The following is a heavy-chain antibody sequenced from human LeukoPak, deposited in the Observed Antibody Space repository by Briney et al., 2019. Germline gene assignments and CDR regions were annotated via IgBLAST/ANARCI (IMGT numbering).Heavy chain of an antibody. CDR1: GFTFSSYG. Sequence: AGGSLRLSCAASGFTFSSYGMHWVRQAPGKGLEWVAVIWYDGSNKYYADSVKGRFTISRDNSKNTLYLQMNSLRAEDTAVYYCARGEGYDYVWGSLGAFDIWGQGTMVTVSS. CDR2: IWYDGSNK. D-gene: IGHD3-16*01. CDR3: ARGEGYDYVWGSLGAFDI. J-gene: IGHJ3*02. V-gene: IGHV3-33*01.